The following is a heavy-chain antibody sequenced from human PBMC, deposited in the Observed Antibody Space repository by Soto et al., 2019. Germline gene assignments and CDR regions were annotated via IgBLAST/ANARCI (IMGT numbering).Heavy chain of an antibody. J-gene: IGHJ6*03. CDR2: IIPMLGIA. CDR3: AKSPENYYYYYMDV. V-gene: IGHV1-69*02. CDR1: GGTFSSDT. Sequence: QVQLVQSGAEVKKPGSSEKVSCKASGGTFSSDTISWVRQAPGQGLEWMGRIIPMLGIADYAQKFQGRVTITADKSTSTAYMELSSLRSEDTAVYYCAKSPENYYYYYMDVWGKGTTVTVSS.